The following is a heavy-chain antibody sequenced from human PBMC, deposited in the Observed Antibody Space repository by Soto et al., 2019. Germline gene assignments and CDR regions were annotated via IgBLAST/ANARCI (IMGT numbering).Heavy chain of an antibody. Sequence: QVQLVQSGAEVKKPGASVKVSCKASGYTFITYGINWVRQAPGQGLEWMAWISAYNGNTYYAQNFQGRVTITTDTATSTAYMELRILRSDDTAIYYCARGTYKDFWGQGTLVTVSS. J-gene: IGHJ4*02. CDR1: GYTFITYG. V-gene: IGHV1-18*01. CDR3: ARGTYKDF. CDR2: ISAYNGNT. D-gene: IGHD1-1*01.